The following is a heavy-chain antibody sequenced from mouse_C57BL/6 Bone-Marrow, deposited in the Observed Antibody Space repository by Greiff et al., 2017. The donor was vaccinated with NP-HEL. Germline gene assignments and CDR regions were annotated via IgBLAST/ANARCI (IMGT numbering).Heavy chain of an antibody. CDR1: GYTFTSYG. V-gene: IGHV1-58*01. CDR2: IYIGNGYT. J-gene: IGHJ1*03. CDR3: ARDGGLLPWYFDV. D-gene: IGHD2-10*01. Sequence: EVQVVESGAELVRPGSSVKMSCKTSGYTFTSYGINWVKQRPGQGLEWIGYIYIGNGYTEYNEKFKGKATLTADTSSSTAYMQLSSLTSEDSAIYFCARDGGLLPWYFDVWGTGTTVTVSS.